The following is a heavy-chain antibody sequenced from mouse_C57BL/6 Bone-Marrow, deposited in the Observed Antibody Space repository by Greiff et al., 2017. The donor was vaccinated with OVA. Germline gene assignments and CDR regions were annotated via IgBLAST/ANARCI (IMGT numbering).Heavy chain of an antibody. V-gene: IGHV1-7*01. CDR2: INPRSGNT. CDR1: GYTFTSYW. D-gene: IGHD4-1*01. Sequence: QVQLQQSGAELAKPGASVKLSCKASGYTFTSYWRHGVKQRPGQGREWMGKINPRSGNTKYNQKFKDKATLTADKSSSTAYMQLSSLTYEDSAVYYCARSLGDYWGQGTTLTVSS. J-gene: IGHJ2*01. CDR3: ARSLGDY.